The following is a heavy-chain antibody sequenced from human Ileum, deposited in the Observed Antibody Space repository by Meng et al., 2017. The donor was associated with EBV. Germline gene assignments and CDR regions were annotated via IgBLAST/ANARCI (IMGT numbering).Heavy chain of an antibody. J-gene: IGHJ4*02. CDR2: IYHSGST. V-gene: IGHV4-4*02. Sequence: QGPLKGSGPGLVKPSRTLSLTCAVSGGSISSSNWWSWVRQPPGKGLEWIGEIYHSGSTNYNPSLKSRVTISVDKSKNQFSLNLSSVTAADTAVYYCARVGQWLPIDYWGQGTLVTVSS. CDR3: ARVGQWLPIDY. D-gene: IGHD6-19*01. CDR1: GGSISSSNW.